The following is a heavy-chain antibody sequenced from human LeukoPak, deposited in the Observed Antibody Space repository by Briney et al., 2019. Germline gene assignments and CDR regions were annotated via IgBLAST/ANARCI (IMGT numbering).Heavy chain of an antibody. Sequence: PGGSLRLSCAASRFTFNNYGMHWVRQAPGKGLEWVAVISYDGRNIHYPDSVKGRFTISRDISTDTLWLQMDSLRTEDTAVYYCAKGPLRGTAAAIDYWGQGTLVTVSS. CDR2: ISYDGRNI. J-gene: IGHJ4*02. CDR3: AKGPLRGTAAAIDY. V-gene: IGHV3-30*18. D-gene: IGHD2-2*01. CDR1: RFTFNNYG.